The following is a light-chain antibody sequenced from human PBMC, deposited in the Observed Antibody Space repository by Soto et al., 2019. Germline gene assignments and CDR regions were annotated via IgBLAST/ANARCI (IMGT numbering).Light chain of an antibody. V-gene: IGLV2-14*01. CDR3: SSYTSSSTFYV. CDR1: SSDFGGYNY. CDR2: DVS. J-gene: IGLJ1*01. Sequence: QSVLTQPASVSGSPVQSITISCTGTSSDFGGYNYVSWYQQHPGKAPKLMIYDVSNRPSGVSNRFSGSKSGNTASLTISGLQAEDEADYYCSSYTSSSTFYVFGTGTKVTVL.